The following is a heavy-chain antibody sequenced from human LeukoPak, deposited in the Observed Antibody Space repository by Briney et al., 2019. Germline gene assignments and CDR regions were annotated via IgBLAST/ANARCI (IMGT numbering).Heavy chain of an antibody. CDR2: IRSDGSNE. CDR1: GFTFNIYG. Sequence: GGSLRLSCAASGFTFNIYGMHWVRQAPGKGLEWVAFIRSDGSNEYYAESVKGRFTISRDNSKNTLYLQMNSLRAEDTAVYYCAKDQYYDFWSGTFDYWGQGTLVTVSS. V-gene: IGHV3-30*02. D-gene: IGHD3-3*01. J-gene: IGHJ4*02. CDR3: AKDQYYDFWSGTFDY.